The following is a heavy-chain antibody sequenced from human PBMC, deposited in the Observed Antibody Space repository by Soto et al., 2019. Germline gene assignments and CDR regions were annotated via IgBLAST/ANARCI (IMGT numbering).Heavy chain of an antibody. CDR2: IYWDDDK. CDR3: AHTLPYCHGSGSYYNWFDP. Sequence: QITLKESGPTLVKPTQTLTLTCTFSGFSLSTSGVGVGWIRQPPGKALEWLALIYWDDDKRYSPSLKSRLTTPKDTSKNHVVLTMTTMDPVDTATYYCAHTLPYCHGSGSYYNWFDPWGQGTLVTVSS. CDR1: GFSLSTSGVG. D-gene: IGHD3-10*01. V-gene: IGHV2-5*02. J-gene: IGHJ5*02.